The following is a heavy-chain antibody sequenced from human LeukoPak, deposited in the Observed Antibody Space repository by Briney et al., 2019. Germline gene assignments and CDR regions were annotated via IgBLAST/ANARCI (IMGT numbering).Heavy chain of an antibody. CDR3: ARDYCGGDCFPDY. J-gene: IGHJ4*02. D-gene: IGHD2-21*02. CDR2: INPNSGDT. Sequence: ASVRVSCKASGYTFTGYYVHWVRQAPGQGLEWMGRINPNSGDTNYAQKFQGRVTMTRDTSISTAYMELSRLRSDDTAVYYCARDYCGGDCFPDYWGQGTLVTVSS. V-gene: IGHV1-2*06. CDR1: GYTFTGYY.